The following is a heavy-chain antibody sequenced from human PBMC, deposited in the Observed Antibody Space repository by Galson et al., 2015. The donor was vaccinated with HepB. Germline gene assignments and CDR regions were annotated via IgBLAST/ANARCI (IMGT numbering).Heavy chain of an antibody. V-gene: IGHV1-46*01. Sequence: SVKVSCKASGGTFSSYAISWVRQAPGQGLEWMGIINPSGGSTSYAQKFQGRVTMTRDTSTSTVYMELSSLRSEDTAVYYCARDQHCSSTSCYNSGAAFDIWGQGTMVTVSS. CDR2: INPSGGST. CDR1: GGTFSSYA. J-gene: IGHJ3*02. D-gene: IGHD2-2*02. CDR3: ARDQHCSSTSCYNSGAAFDI.